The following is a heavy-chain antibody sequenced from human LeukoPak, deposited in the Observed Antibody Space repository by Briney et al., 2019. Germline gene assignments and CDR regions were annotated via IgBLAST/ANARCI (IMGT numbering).Heavy chain of an antibody. CDR2: ISAYNGNT. Sequence: ASVKVSCKASGFTFTSYGIGWVLQAPGQGLEWMGWISAYNGNTNYAQKFQGRVTITADKSTSTAYMELSSLRSEDTAVYYCARSVVVPAATSTNNWFDPWGQGTLVTVSS. V-gene: IGHV1-18*01. CDR3: ARSVVVPAATSTNNWFDP. J-gene: IGHJ5*02. CDR1: GFTFTSYG. D-gene: IGHD2-2*01.